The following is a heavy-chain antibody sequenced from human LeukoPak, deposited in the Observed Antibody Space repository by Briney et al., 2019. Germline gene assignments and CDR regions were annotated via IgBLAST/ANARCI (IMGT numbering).Heavy chain of an antibody. V-gene: IGHV3-7*01. Sequence: GGSLRFSCVASGFNLGHYWMSWVRQAPGKGLEWVANIKQDEGEKYYVDSVKGRFTISRDNVKNSVYLQMNGLRVEDTAVYFCVRDGDLSTGWYRGPHRSWGQGTLVTVSS. J-gene: IGHJ5*02. CDR2: IKQDEGEK. CDR1: GFNLGHYW. CDR3: VRDGDLSTGWYRGPHRS. D-gene: IGHD6-19*01.